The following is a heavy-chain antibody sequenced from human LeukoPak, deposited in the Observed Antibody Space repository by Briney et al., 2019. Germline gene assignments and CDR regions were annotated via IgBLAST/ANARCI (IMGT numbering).Heavy chain of an antibody. J-gene: IGHJ4*02. CDR2: INPNSGGT. Sequence: GASVKVSCKASGYTFTCYYMHWVRQAPGQGLEWMGWINPNSGGTNYAQKFQGRVTMTRDTSISTAYMELSRLRSDDTAVYYCARLAVAGIFLSPLDYWGQGTLVTVSS. CDR3: ARLAVAGIFLSPLDY. CDR1: GYTFTCYY. V-gene: IGHV1-2*02. D-gene: IGHD6-19*01.